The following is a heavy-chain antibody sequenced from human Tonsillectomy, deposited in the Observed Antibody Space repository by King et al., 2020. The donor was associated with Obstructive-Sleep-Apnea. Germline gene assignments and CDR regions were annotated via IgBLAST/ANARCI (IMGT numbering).Heavy chain of an antibody. CDR1: GFTFDDSA. CDR3: AKDIGYYDDSGSYYYGMDV. CDR2: ISWNSGTI. D-gene: IGHD3-22*01. Sequence: EVQLVESGGGLVQPGRSLRLSCAASGFTFDDSAMHWVRQAPGKGLEWVSGISWNSGTIGYADSVKGRFTISRDNAKNSLYLQMNSLRAEDTALYYCAKDIGYYDDSGSYYYGMDVWGQGTTVTVSS. J-gene: IGHJ6*02. V-gene: IGHV3-9*01.